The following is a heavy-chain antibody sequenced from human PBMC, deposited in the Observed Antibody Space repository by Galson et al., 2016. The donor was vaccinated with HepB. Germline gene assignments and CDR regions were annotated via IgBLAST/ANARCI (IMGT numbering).Heavy chain of an antibody. CDR2: LYSGGST. CDR3: ARIPHDSYRWYLDL. V-gene: IGHV3-53*05. D-gene: IGHD3-10*01. J-gene: IGHJ2*01. Sequence: SLRLSCAVSGFTLSDNCMNWVRQAPGKGLEWVSILYSGGSTYYADSVMGRLTISRDNSNTALSLQMHSLKPDDPAVYFCARIPHDSYRWYLDLWGRGTLVTVSS. CDR1: GFTLSDNC.